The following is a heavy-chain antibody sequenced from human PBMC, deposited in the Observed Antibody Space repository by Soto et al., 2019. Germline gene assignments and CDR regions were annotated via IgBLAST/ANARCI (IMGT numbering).Heavy chain of an antibody. Sequence: QVQLQQWGAGLLKPSETLSLTCAVYGGSFSGYYWSWIRQPPGKGLEWIGDINHSGSTNYNPSLKSRVTISVDTSKNQFSLKLSSVTAADTAVYYCARVRSAPYYGMDVWGQGTTVTVSS. J-gene: IGHJ6*02. V-gene: IGHV4-34*01. CDR3: ARVRSAPYYGMDV. CDR1: GGSFSGYY. CDR2: INHSGST.